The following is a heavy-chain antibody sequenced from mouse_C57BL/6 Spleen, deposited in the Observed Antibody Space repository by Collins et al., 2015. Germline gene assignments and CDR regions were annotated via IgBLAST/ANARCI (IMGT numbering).Heavy chain of an antibody. V-gene: IGHV3-6*01. CDR2: ISYDGSN. D-gene: IGHD2-5*01. CDR1: GYSITSGYY. J-gene: IGHJ2*01. Sequence: DVQLQESGPGLVKPSQSLSLTCSVTGYSITSGYYWNWIRQFPGNKLEWMGYISYDGSNNYNPSLKNRISITRDTSKNQFFLKLNSVTTGDTATYYCVRDYYSNYYDYWGQGTTLTVSS. CDR3: VRDYYSNYYDY.